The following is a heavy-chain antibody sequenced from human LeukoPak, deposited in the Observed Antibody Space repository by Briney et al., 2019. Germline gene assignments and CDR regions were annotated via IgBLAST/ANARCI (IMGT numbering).Heavy chain of an antibody. Sequence: GGSLRLSCAASGFTFSTYEMNWVRQAPGKGLEWISYIGSSGSTVYYADSVKGRFTISRDNAENSLYLQMNSLRDEDTAVCYCARDTLVYGDSPDAFDIWGQGTMVTVSS. V-gene: IGHV3-48*03. D-gene: IGHD4-17*01. CDR3: ARDTLVYGDSPDAFDI. J-gene: IGHJ3*02. CDR1: GFTFSTYE. CDR2: IGSSGSTV.